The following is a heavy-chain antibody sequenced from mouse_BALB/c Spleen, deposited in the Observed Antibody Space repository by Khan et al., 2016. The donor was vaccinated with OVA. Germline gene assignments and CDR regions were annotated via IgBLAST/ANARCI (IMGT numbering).Heavy chain of an antibody. V-gene: IGHV2-2*02. J-gene: IGHJ2*01. Sequence: QVQLKQSGPGLVQPSQSLSITCTVSGFSLTNYGVHWVRQSPGKGLEWLGVIWSGGFTDYNATFISRLNISKDNSKGQVFFKMNGLQANDTAIYYCARNRNGYFDSWGQGYTLTVSS. D-gene: IGHD1-1*02. CDR1: GFSLTNYG. CDR3: ARNRNGYFDS. CDR2: IWSGGFT.